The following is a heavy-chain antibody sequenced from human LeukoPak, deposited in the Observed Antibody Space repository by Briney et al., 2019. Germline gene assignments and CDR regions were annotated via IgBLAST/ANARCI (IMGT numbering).Heavy chain of an antibody. CDR1: GFTFGDYA. V-gene: IGHV3-49*03. Sequence: GGSLRLSCTASGFTFGDYAMSWFRQAPGKGLEWVGFIRSKAYGGTTEYAASVKGRFTISRDDSKSIAYLQMNSLKTEDTAVYYCTRDLSRIAVAESFDYWGQGTLVTVSS. CDR3: TRDLSRIAVAESFDY. J-gene: IGHJ4*02. D-gene: IGHD6-19*01. CDR2: IRSKAYGGTT.